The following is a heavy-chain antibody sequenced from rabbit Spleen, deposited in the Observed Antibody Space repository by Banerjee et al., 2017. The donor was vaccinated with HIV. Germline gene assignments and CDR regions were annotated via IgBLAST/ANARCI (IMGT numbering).Heavy chain of an antibody. CDR2: INVGDGKI. Sequence: QSLQESGGGLFQPGGSLALTCKASGFSLSSGYICWVRQAPGKGPEWIVGINVGDGKIWYANGAKGRFTISKTSTTVTLQMTGLTAADTATYFCTRGLVWLAWDLWGPGTLVTVS. CDR3: TRGLVWLAWDL. D-gene: IGHD4-1*01. CDR1: GFSLSSGY. J-gene: IGHJ4*01. V-gene: IGHV1S40*01.